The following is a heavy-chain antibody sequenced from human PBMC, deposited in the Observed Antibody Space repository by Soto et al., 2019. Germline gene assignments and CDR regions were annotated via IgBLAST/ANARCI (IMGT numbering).Heavy chain of an antibody. Sequence: ASVKVSCKASGYAFTDYFIHWVRQAPGQGFEWMGWINPNTRGTTYAQKFQGRVTMTRDTSNRTAYMELRGLRSDDTAVYYCARVTLKAGNWFDPWGQGTLVTVSS. V-gene: IGHV1-2*02. CDR2: INPNTRGT. CDR1: GYAFTDYF. CDR3: ARVTLKAGNWFDP. J-gene: IGHJ5*02.